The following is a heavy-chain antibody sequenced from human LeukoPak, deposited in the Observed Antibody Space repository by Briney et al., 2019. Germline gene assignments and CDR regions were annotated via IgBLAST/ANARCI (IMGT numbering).Heavy chain of an antibody. D-gene: IGHD5-12*01. Sequence: SQTLSLTCTVSGDSISSGGYCWNWFRQHPGKGLEWIGYIYSSGGTFYNPSLKSRVTISVDTPKNQFSLRLGSVTAADTALYYCASSEAPITPPPYGMGVWGQGTKVTVSS. J-gene: IGHJ6*02. V-gene: IGHV4-31*03. CDR2: IYSSGGT. CDR1: GDSISSGGYC. CDR3: ASSEAPITPPPYGMGV.